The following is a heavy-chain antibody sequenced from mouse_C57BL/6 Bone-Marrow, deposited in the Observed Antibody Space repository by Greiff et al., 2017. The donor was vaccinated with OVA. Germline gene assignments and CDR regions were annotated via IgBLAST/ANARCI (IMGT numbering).Heavy chain of an antibody. CDR3: ARGPFDGYYVDY. D-gene: IGHD2-3*01. CDR2: ISYDGSN. V-gene: IGHV3-6*01. J-gene: IGHJ2*01. CDR1: GYSITSGYY. Sequence: VQLKESGPGLVKPSQSLSLTCSVTGYSITSGYYWNWIRQFPGNKLEWMGYISYDGSNNYNPSLKNRISITRDTSKNQFFLKLNSVTTEDTATYYCARGPFDGYYVDYWGQGTTLTVSS.